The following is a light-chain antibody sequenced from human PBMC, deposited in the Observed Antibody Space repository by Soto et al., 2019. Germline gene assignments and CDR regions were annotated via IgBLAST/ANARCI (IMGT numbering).Light chain of an antibody. Sequence: EIVLTQSPGTLSLSPGERATLSCRASQSVSSSYLAWYQQKPGQAPRLLIYGASSRATGIPDRFSGSGSGKDFTLTISRLEPADVAVYYCQQYGSSPRTFGQGTKVEIK. V-gene: IGKV3-20*01. CDR1: QSVSSSY. J-gene: IGKJ1*01. CDR3: QQYGSSPRT. CDR2: GAS.